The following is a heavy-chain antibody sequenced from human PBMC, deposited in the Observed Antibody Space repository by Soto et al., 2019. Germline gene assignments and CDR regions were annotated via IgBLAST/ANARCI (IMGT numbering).Heavy chain of an antibody. CDR2: IYYSGNT. Sequence: SETLSLTCTVSGGSISRGGYYWSWIRQPPGKGLEWIGCIYYSGNTYYNPSLKRRFSISVDTSKNQFSLKVNSVTAADTAVYYCARGRRRSESAAGTLDYWGPG. J-gene: IGHJ4*02. CDR3: ARGRRRSESAAGTLDY. CDR1: GGSISRGGYY. V-gene: IGHV4-30-4*01. D-gene: IGHD6-13*01.